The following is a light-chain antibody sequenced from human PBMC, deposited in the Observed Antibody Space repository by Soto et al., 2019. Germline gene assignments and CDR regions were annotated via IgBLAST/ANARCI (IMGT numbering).Light chain of an antibody. V-gene: IGLV1-40*01. CDR3: QSYDSSLSGPV. CDR2: GNN. Sequence: QSVVTQPPPVSGAPGQRVTISCTGSSSNIGAGYDVHWYQQLPGTAPKLLIYGNNNRPSGVPDRFSGSKSGTSASLAITGLQAEDEADYYCQSYDSSLSGPVFGGGTKLPVL. CDR1: SSNIGAGYD. J-gene: IGLJ2*01.